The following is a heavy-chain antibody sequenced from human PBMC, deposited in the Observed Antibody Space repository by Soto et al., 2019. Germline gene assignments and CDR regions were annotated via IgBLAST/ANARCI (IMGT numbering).Heavy chain of an antibody. CDR3: AERRAISNKLFFDH. J-gene: IGHJ4*02. Sequence: ITLRESGQTLVKPTQTLTLSCTLSGFSINTGGVGVGWIRQPPGKAPEWLALLYWNDDEWYSPSLRYRLGDTKAASENRVVLTMTRLDRTDTGTYSCAERRAISNKLFFDHWVKGALVTVSS. CDR2: LYWNDDE. CDR1: GFSINTGGVG. D-gene: IGHD4-4*01. V-gene: IGHV2-5*01.